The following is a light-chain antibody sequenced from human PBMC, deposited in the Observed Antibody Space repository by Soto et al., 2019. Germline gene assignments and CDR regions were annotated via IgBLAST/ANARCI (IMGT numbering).Light chain of an antibody. J-gene: IGKJ1*01. CDR1: EGISNY. V-gene: IGKV1-27*01. CDR2: GAS. Sequence: DIQMTQSPSSLSASVGDRVTITCRASEGISNYLAWYQQKPGKVPKLLIYGASTLQYVVPSRFSGSGSGTDFTLTISSLQTQDVATYYRQNYNRTPSTFGQGTKVESK. CDR3: QNYNRTPST.